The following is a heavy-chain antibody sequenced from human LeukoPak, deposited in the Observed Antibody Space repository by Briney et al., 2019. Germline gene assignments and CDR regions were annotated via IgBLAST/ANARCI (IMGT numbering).Heavy chain of an antibody. D-gene: IGHD6-19*01. Sequence: GGSLRLSCAASGFTFSNAWMSWVRQAPGKGLEWVGRIKSKTDGGTTDYAAPVKGRFTISRDDSKNTLYLQMNSLKTEDTAVYYCTTDRCSSGWWPTQYYYGMDVWGQGTTVTVSS. CDR2: IKSKTDGGTT. V-gene: IGHV3-15*01. J-gene: IGHJ6*02. CDR1: GFTFSNAW. CDR3: TTDRCSSGWWPTQYYYGMDV.